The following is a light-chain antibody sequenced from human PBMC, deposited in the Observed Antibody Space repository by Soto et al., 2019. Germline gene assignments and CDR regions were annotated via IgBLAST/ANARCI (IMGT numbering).Light chain of an antibody. J-gene: IGKJ2*01. V-gene: IGKV3-15*01. CDR3: QQYNNWPLMYT. Sequence: EILMTQSPATLSVSPGERATLSCRASQGVDNNLAWFQQKPGQAPRLLIYGASTRATGVPARFSGSGSGTEFTLTISSLQSEDFAVYYCQQYNNWPLMYTFGQGTKLEIK. CDR2: GAS. CDR1: QGVDNN.